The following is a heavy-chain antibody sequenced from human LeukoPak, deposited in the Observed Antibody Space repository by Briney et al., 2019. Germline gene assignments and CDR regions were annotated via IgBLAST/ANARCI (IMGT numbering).Heavy chain of an antibody. CDR3: ARGSYDFWSGIRFDP. V-gene: IGHV1-2*02. J-gene: IGHJ5*02. CDR1: GYTFTGYY. CDR2: INPNSGGT. D-gene: IGHD3-3*01. Sequence: ASVKVSCKASGYTFTGYYMHWVRQAPGQGLEWMGWINPNSGGTNYAQKFQGRVTMTRDTSISTAYMELSRLRSDDTAVYYCARGSYDFWSGIRFDPWGQGTLVTVSS.